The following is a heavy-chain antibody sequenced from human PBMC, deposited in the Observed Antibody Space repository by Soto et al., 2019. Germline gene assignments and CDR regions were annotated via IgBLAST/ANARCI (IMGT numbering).Heavy chain of an antibody. D-gene: IGHD2-15*01. V-gene: IGHV1-3*01. CDR2: INAGNGST. J-gene: IGHJ3*02. Sequence: GASVKVSCKASGYTFTSYAMHWVRQAPGQRLEWMGWINAGNGSTKYSQKFQGRVTITRDTSASTAYMELSSLRSEDTAVYYCARDRSVVVVANRDPHAFDIWGQGTMVTVSS. CDR1: GYTFTSYA. CDR3: ARDRSVVVVANRDPHAFDI.